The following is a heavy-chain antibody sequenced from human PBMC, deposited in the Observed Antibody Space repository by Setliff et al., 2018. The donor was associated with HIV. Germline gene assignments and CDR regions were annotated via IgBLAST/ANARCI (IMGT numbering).Heavy chain of an antibody. CDR1: GGTFSSYA. CDR2: IIPIFGTA. Sequence: GASVKVSCKASGGTFSSYAISWVRQAPGQGLEWMGGIIPIFGTANYAQKFQGRVTITADESTSTAYMELSSLRSEDTAVYYCVRMGAVAGNYFDYWGQGTLVTVSS. D-gene: IGHD6-19*01. J-gene: IGHJ4*02. CDR3: VRMGAVAGNYFDY. V-gene: IGHV1-69*13.